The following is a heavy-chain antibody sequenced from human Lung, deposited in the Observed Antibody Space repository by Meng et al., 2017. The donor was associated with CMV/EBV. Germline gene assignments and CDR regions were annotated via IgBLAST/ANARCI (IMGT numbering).Heavy chain of an antibody. CDR2: INTNTGNP. CDR3: ARLYCSGGSCYTIDY. J-gene: IGHJ4*02. Sequence: QVPLVQVGAEGTKPGASVKVSCKASGYTFTSYAMNWVRQAPGQGLEWMGWINTNTGNPTYAQGFTGRFDFSLDTSVSTAYLRISSLKAADTAVYYCARLYCSGGSCYTIDYWGQGTLVTVSS. D-gene: IGHD2-15*01. CDR1: GYTFTSYA. V-gene: IGHV7-4-1*02.